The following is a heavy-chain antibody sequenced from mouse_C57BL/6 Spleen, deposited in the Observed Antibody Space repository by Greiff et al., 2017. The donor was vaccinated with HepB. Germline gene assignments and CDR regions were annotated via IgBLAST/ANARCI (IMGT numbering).Heavy chain of an antibody. CDR3: ARPDSSGYGYAMDY. J-gene: IGHJ4*01. V-gene: IGHV1-82*01. CDR1: GYAFSSSW. CDR2: IYPGDGDT. D-gene: IGHD3-2*02. Sequence: VQLQQSGPELVKPGASVKISCKASGYAFSSSWMNWVKQRPGKGLEWIGRIYPGDGDTNYNGKFKGKATLTADKSSSTAYMHLSSLTSEDSAVYFCARPDSSGYGYAMDYWGQGTSVTVSS.